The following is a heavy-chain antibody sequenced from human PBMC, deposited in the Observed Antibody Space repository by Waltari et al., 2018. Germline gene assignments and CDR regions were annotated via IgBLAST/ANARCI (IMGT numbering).Heavy chain of an antibody. Sequence: QLQLQESGPGLVKPSETLSLTCPVSGGSISSSTLVWGWIRQPLGKGLEWIGSIYDSGTTYYNPSLKSRVTISVDTSKNQFSLKVNSVTAADTAVYYCATHPPSQLGVVLNWFDPWGQGILVTVSS. V-gene: IGHV4-39*01. J-gene: IGHJ5*02. D-gene: IGHD3-16*01. CDR1: GGSISSSTLV. CDR2: IYDSGTT. CDR3: ATHPPSQLGVVLNWFDP.